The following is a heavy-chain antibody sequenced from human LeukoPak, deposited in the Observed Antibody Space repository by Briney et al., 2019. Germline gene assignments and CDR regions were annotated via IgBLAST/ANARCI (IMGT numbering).Heavy chain of an antibody. CDR2: KYPGESDT. CDR1: LYSFTSYW. V-gene: IGHV5-51*01. CDR3: ARLRGSSPLFDY. J-gene: IGHJ4*02. D-gene: IGHD1-26*01. Sequence: GEALRISCKGSLYSFTSYWIGSVRQMPGKSLGRMGLKYPGESDTRNSQSLQGQVTIFADTTPSTPYLPWCSPKASDTAPYFSARLRGSSPLFDYWGQGTLVTVSS.